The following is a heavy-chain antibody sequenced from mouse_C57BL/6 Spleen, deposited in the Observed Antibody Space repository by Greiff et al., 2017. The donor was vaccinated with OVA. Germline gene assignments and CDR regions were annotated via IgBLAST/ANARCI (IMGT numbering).Heavy chain of an antibody. J-gene: IGHJ4*01. V-gene: IGHV10-3*01. CDR2: IRSKSSNYAT. D-gene: IGHD4-1*01. CDR1: GFTFNTYA. CDR3: VMGSWDVAMDY. Sequence: DVMLVESGGGLVQPKGSLKLSCAASGFTFNTYAMHWVRQAPGKGLEWVARIRSKSSNYATYYADSGKDRFTISRDDSQSMLYLQTNNLKTEDTAMYYCVMGSWDVAMDYWGQGTSVTVSS.